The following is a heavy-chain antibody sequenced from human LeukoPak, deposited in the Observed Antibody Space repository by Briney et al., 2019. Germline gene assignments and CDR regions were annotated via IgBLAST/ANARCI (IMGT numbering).Heavy chain of an antibody. CDR1: GYTFTSNH. Sequence: ASVKVSCKASGYTFTSNHIHWVRQAPGQGLEWMVIINPSGRSTNYAHKFQGRVTMTSDTSTSTVYMELSSLRSEDTAVYYCAREQGQVPGPLVVAGTYYFDYWGQGTLVTVSS. CDR3: AREQGQVPGPLVVAGTYYFDY. V-gene: IGHV1-46*01. D-gene: IGHD2-15*01. CDR2: INPSGRST. J-gene: IGHJ4*02.